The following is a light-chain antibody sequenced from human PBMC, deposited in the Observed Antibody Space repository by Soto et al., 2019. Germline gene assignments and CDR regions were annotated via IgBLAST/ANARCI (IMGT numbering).Light chain of an antibody. V-gene: IGKV1-5*03. CDR3: QQYNSYPT. Sequence: DIQMTQSPSTLSASVGDRVTITCRASQSISSWLAWYQQKPGKAPKLLIYKASSLDSGVPSRFSGSGSGTKFTLTISSLQPDDFATYYCQQYNSYPTFGQGTKVEIK. CDR2: KAS. J-gene: IGKJ1*01. CDR1: QSISSW.